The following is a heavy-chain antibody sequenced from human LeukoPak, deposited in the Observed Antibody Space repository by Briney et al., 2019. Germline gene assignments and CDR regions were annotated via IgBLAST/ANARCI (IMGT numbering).Heavy chain of an antibody. V-gene: IGHV1-8*01. CDR3: ARKLVPAMVRGVIRTFPYDY. Sequence: ASVKVSCKASGYTFTSYDINWVRQAPGQGLEWMGWMNPNRGNTGYAQKFQGRVTMTRNTSISTAYMEMSSLRSEDTAVYYCARKLVPAMVRGVIRTFPYDYWGQGTLVTVSS. J-gene: IGHJ4*02. D-gene: IGHD3-10*01. CDR2: MNPNRGNT. CDR1: GYTFTSYD.